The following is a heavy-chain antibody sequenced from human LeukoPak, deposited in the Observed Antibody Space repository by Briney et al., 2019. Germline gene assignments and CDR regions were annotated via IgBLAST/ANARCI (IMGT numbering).Heavy chain of an antibody. J-gene: IGHJ4*02. D-gene: IGHD1-1*01. V-gene: IGHV4-59*01. CDR1: GGSITNYF. Sequence: SETLSLTCTVSGGSITNYFWTWIRQPPGKGLEWIGYIYYSGGTDYNPSLKSRVTISVDTSKNQFSLKLSSVTAADTAVYYCARALSDRGFNSGVSFLGIFDYWGQGTLATVSS. CDR3: ARALSDRGFNSGVSFLGIFDY. CDR2: IYYSGGT.